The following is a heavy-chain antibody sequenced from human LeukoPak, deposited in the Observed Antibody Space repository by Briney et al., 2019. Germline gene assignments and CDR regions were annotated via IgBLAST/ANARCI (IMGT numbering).Heavy chain of an antibody. Sequence: SVKVSCKASGGTFISYAISWVRQAPGQGLEWMGGIIPIFGTANYAQKFQGRVTITADKSTSTAYMELSSLRSEDTAVYYCARDYCSSTSCYDDWFDPWGQGTLVTVSS. J-gene: IGHJ5*02. CDR3: ARDYCSSTSCYDDWFDP. V-gene: IGHV1-69*06. CDR1: GGTFISYA. CDR2: IIPIFGTA. D-gene: IGHD2-2*01.